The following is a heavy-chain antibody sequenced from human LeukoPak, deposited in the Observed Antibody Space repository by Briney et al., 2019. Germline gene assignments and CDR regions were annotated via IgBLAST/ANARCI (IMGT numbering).Heavy chain of an antibody. D-gene: IGHD3-22*01. CDR3: ARRDDSSGYFFFDY. CDR1: GGSISSSHW. V-gene: IGHV4-4*02. J-gene: IGHJ4*02. CDR2: IYHSGST. Sequence: SETLSLTCAVSGGSISSSHWWTWVRQPPGKGLEWIGEIYHSGSTNYNPSLKSRVTISVDKSKHQFSLKLSSVTAADTAIYYCARRDDSSGYFFFDYWGQGTLVTVSS.